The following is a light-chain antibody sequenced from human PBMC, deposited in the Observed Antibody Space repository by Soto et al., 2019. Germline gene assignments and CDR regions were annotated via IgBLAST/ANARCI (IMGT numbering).Light chain of an antibody. CDR3: QSYDSTLSARYV. V-gene: IGLV2-14*01. J-gene: IGLJ1*01. Sequence: QSALTQPASVSGSPGQSITISCTGTSSDVGGYNFVSWYQQHPDKAPKFMIYEVTNRPSGVPDRFSASTSGTSASLAITGLQAEDEGDYYCQSYDSTLSARYVFGTGTKLTVL. CDR1: SSDVGGYNF. CDR2: EVT.